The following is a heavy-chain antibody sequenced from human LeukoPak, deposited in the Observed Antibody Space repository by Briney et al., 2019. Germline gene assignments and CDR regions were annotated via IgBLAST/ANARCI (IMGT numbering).Heavy chain of an antibody. CDR3: ARGRNMVRGVISLGY. J-gene: IGHJ4*02. Sequence: GASVKVSCKASGYTFTSYDINWVRQATGQGLEWMGRMNPNSGNTGYAQKFQGRVTMTRNTSISTAYMELSSLRSEDTAVYYCARGRNMVRGVISLGYWGQGTLVTVSS. CDR1: GYTFTSYD. V-gene: IGHV1-8*01. D-gene: IGHD3-10*01. CDR2: MNPNSGNT.